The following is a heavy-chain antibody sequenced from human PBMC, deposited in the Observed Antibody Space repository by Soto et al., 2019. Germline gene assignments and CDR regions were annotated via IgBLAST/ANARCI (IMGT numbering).Heavy chain of an antibody. J-gene: IGHJ4*02. V-gene: IGHV4-34*01. CDR2: INHSGST. CDR1: GGSFSGYY. Sequence: SETLSLTCAVYGGSFSGYYWSWIRQPPGKGLEWIGEINHSGSTNYNPSLKSRVTISVDTSKNQFSLKLSSVTAADTAAYYCASSSSSSHDYWGQGTLVTVSS. CDR3: ASSSSSSHDY. D-gene: IGHD6-6*01.